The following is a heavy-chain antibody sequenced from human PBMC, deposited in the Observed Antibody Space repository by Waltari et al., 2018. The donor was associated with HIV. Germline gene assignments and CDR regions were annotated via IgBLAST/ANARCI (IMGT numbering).Heavy chain of an antibody. CDR3: ARGVTGSTGGIDY. V-gene: IGHV3-21*01. J-gene: IGHJ4*02. Sequence: EVQLVESGGGLVEPGGSLRLSCAASGFSFNIYSMNWVRPAPGKGLEWVSSISSSSRYIYYADSVKGRFTISRDNAKNSLYLQMNSLRADDRAVYYCARGVTGSTGGIDYWGQGTLVTVSS. CDR1: GFSFNIYS. CDR2: ISSSSRYI. D-gene: IGHD1-7*01.